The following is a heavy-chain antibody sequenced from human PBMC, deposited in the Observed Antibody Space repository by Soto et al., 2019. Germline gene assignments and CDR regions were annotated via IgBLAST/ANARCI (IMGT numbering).Heavy chain of an antibody. CDR3: ARETVGTIDR. D-gene: IGHD5-12*01. Sequence: QVQLQESGPGLVKPSQTLSLTCTVSGGSISSVGYYWSWIRQHPGKGLEWIGYIYNSGSTHYNPCLKSRITMSVATSKNQFSLKLSSVTVADTAVYFCARETVGTIDRWGQGTLVTVSS. CDR1: GGSISSVGYY. J-gene: IGHJ5*02. V-gene: IGHV4-31*03. CDR2: IYNSGST.